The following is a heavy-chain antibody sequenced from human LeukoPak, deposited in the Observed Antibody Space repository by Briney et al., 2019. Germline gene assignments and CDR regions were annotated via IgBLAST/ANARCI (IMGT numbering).Heavy chain of an antibody. Sequence: PSETLSLTCTVSADSISSRYCSWIRQPPGKGLEWIGYIHYSGTNNYNPSLKSRVTISVDTSKKQFSLKLKSVTAADTAVYYCAHLHYVSSGSNFDYWGQGTLVTVSS. J-gene: IGHJ4*02. V-gene: IGHV4-59*11. D-gene: IGHD3-22*01. CDR1: ADSISSRY. CDR2: IHYSGTN. CDR3: AHLHYVSSGSNFDY.